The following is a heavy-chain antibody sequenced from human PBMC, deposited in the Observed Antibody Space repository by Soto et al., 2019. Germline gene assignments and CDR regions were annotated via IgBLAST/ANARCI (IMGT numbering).Heavy chain of an antibody. Sequence: QVQLVESGGGVVQPGRSLRLSCTASGFTFSNYGMHWVRQAPGKGLKWVAVISYDGSREFYLDSVKGRFTISRDNPKNTLYLQMDSLRAEDTAVYYCAKDRVESGLGEIDYWGQGTLVSVSS. V-gene: IGHV3-30*18. CDR1: GFTFSNYG. CDR3: AKDRVESGLGEIDY. CDR2: ISYDGSRE. J-gene: IGHJ4*02. D-gene: IGHD3-16*01.